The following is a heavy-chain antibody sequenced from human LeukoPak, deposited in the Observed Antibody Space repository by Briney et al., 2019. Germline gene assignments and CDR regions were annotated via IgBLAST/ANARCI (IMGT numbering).Heavy chain of an antibody. J-gene: IGHJ5*02. D-gene: IGHD5-18*01. CDR2: IIPIFGTA. CDR3: ARDAEDTAMASWP. CDR1: GGTFSSYA. Sequence: SVKVSCKASGGTFSSYAISWVRQAPGQGLEWMGGIIPIFGTANYAQKFQGRVTITADESTSTAHMELSSLRSEDTAVYYCARDAEDTAMASWPWGQGTLVTVSS. V-gene: IGHV1-69*01.